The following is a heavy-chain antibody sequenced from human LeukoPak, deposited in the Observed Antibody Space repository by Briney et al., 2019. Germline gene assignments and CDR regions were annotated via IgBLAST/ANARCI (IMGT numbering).Heavy chain of an antibody. Sequence: RGCLRLSCAASGFTFTSYGVHWVRQAPGKGLEWVAVISYVVSNKYYAESVKGRFTISRDNSKNTLYLQMNSLRAEDRAVYYCAKDTYYYGLDYYYGMDVWGKGTTVTVSS. CDR1: GFTFTSYG. CDR2: ISYVVSNK. V-gene: IGHV3-30*18. J-gene: IGHJ6*04. D-gene: IGHD3-10*01. CDR3: AKDTYYYGLDYYYGMDV.